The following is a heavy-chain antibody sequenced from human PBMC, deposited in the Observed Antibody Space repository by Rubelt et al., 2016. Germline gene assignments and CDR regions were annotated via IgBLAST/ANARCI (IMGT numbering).Heavy chain of an antibody. CDR1: GGSFSGYY. Sequence: QVQLQQWGSGLLKPSETLSLTCAVYGGSFSGYYWTWIRQPPGQGLEWIGEINHSGSTNYNPSLQSRVSISVDTYKNQFPRGLSSVTAAGTAVYYSARVGELSRGHDAFDIWGQGTMVTVSS. J-gene: IGHJ3*02. CDR3: ARVGELSRGHDAFDI. V-gene: IGHV4-34*01. CDR2: INHSGST. D-gene: IGHD3-16*01.